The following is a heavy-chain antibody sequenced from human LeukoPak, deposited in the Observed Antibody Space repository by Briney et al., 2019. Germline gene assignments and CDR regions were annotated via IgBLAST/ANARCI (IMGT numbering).Heavy chain of an antibody. J-gene: IGHJ4*02. Sequence: SETLSLTCPVSAGSISSSSYYWGWIRQPPGKGLEWIGRIYYSGSTHYNPSLKSRVTLSVDTPKNHFSLKLSAVTAADTAVYYCARQNDIWSGDSPSWGPGTPVTVSS. CDR2: IYYSGST. CDR3: ARQNDIWSGDSPS. CDR1: AGSISSSSYY. V-gene: IGHV4-39*01. D-gene: IGHD3-3*01.